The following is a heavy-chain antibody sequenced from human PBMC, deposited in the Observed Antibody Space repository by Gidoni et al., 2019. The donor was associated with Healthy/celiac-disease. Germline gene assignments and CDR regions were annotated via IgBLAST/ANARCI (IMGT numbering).Heavy chain of an antibody. CDR3: ARAQAPFLEWLFYYYYMDV. CDR2: INPNSGGT. V-gene: IGHV1-2*02. Sequence: QVQLVQSGAEVKKPGASVKVSCKASGYTFTGYYMHWVRQAPGQGLEWMGWINPNSGGTNYAQKFQGRVTMTRDTSISTAYMELSRLRSDDTAVYYCARAQAPFLEWLFYYYYMDVWGKGTTVTVSS. CDR1: GYTFTGYY. J-gene: IGHJ6*03. D-gene: IGHD3-3*02.